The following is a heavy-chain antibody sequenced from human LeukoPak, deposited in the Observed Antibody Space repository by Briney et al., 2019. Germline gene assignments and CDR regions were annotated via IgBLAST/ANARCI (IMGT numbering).Heavy chain of an antibody. V-gene: IGHV3-23*01. CDR2: ISGSGVST. CDR1: GFTFSSYA. Sequence: PGGSLRLSCAASGFTFSSYAMSWVRQAPGKGLEWVSAISGSGVSTYYADSVKGRFTISRDNSKNTLYLQMNRLRAEDTAVYYCTTDLSDYDFWSGYYYYMDVWGKGTTVAVSS. J-gene: IGHJ6*03. CDR3: TTDLSDYDFWSGYYYYMDV. D-gene: IGHD3-3*01.